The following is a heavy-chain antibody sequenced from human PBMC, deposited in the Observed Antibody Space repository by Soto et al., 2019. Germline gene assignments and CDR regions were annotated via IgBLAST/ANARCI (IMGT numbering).Heavy chain of an antibody. CDR3: AKEVWSGPMDV. CDR2: ISYDGSNK. CDR1: GFIFSIYA. J-gene: IGHJ6*02. D-gene: IGHD3-3*01. Sequence: GGSLRLSCSGSGFIFSIYAIHWVRQAPGKGLEWVAVISYDGSNKNYADSVKGRFTISRDNSKNTQYLQMNSLRAEGTAVYYCAKEVWSGPMDVWGQGTKVTVSS. V-gene: IGHV3-30*04.